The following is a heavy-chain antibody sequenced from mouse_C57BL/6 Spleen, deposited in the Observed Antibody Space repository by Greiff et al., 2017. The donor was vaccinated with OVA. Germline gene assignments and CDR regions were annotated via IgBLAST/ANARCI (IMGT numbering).Heavy chain of an antibody. D-gene: IGHD4-1*02. CDR3: TRPTGTPAWFAY. V-gene: IGHV1-15*01. J-gene: IGHJ3*01. CDR1: GYTFTDYE. Sequence: QVQLQQSGAELVRPGASVTLSCKASGYTFTDYEMHWVKQTPVHGLEWIGAIDPETGGTAYNQKFKGKAILTADKSSSTAYMELRSLTSEDSAVYYCTRPTGTPAWFAYWGQGTLVTVSA. CDR2: IDPETGGT.